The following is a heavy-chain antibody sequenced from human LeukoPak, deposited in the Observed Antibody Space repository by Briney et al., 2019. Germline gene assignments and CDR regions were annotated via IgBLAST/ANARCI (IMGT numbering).Heavy chain of an antibody. CDR1: GFTVSSNY. J-gene: IGHJ3*02. Sequence: PGGSLRRSCAASGFTVSSNYRSWLRLAPGKGLEWVSVIYSGGSTYYADSVKGRFTISRYNSKNTLYLQMNSLRAEDTAVYYCTRTRALGRRFLSFDIWGQGTMVTVSS. D-gene: IGHD3-3*01. V-gene: IGHV3-53*01. CDR3: TRTRALGRRFLSFDI. CDR2: IYSGGST.